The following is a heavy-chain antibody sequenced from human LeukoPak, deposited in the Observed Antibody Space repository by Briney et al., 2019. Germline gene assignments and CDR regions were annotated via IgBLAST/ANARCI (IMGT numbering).Heavy chain of an antibody. Sequence: GGSLRLSCAASAFTFSNYSMNWVRQAPGKGLEWVSAICAGGATTFYPDSVKGRFIISRDNSKNTLYLQMNSLRGEDTAVYYCAKDSTRWSFDHWGKGTLVRVFS. CDR1: AFTFSNYS. J-gene: IGHJ4*02. V-gene: IGHV3-23*01. D-gene: IGHD4-23*01. CDR3: AKDSTRWSFDH. CDR2: ICAGGATT.